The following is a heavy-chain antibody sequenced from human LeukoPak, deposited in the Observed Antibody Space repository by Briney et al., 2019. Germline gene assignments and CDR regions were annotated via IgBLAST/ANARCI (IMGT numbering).Heavy chain of an antibody. D-gene: IGHD3-22*01. CDR3: ARDRGSSGNSYYFDF. V-gene: IGHV4-59*02. CDR2: INYYGST. Sequence: SETLSLTCTVSGGSVNTYYWSWIRQPPGKGLEWIGYINYYGSTNYNPSLKSRVTISVDTSKSQFSLKLNSVTAADTAVYYCARDRGSSGNSYYFDFWGQGTLVTVSS. CDR1: GGSVNTYY. J-gene: IGHJ4*02.